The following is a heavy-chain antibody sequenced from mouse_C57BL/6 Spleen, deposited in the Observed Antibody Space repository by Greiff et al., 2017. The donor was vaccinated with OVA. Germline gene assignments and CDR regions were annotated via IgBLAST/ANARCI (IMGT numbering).Heavy chain of an antibody. V-gene: IGHV1-47*01. J-gene: IGHJ1*03. CDR2: FHPYTDAT. CDR3: TTGRSPYWYFDV. D-gene: IGHD1-1*01. Sequence: QVQLQQSGAELVKPGASVKLSCKASGYTFTTYPIEWMKQTHGKSLEWIGNFHPYTDATKYNEKFKGKATLTVEKSSSTVYLELSRLSSDDSAVYDCTTGRSPYWYFDVWGTGTTVTVSS. CDR1: GYTFTTYP.